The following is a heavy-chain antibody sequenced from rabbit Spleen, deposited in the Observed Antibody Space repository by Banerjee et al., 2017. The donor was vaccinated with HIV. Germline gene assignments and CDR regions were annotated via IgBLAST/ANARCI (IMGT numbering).Heavy chain of an antibody. D-gene: IGHD6-1*01. J-gene: IGHJ3*01. CDR1: GIDFSSYNF. CDR2: AYAGSSGST. V-gene: IGHV1S45*01. CDR3: ARGEHFSVGFSAFAIYLDL. Sequence: QQQLEESGGGLVKPGGTLTLTCKASGIDFSSYNFICWVRQAPGKGLEWVACAYAGSSGSTYSATWAKGRFTISKTSSTTVTLQMTSLTAADTATYFCARGEHFSVGFSAFAIYLDLWGQGTLVTVS.